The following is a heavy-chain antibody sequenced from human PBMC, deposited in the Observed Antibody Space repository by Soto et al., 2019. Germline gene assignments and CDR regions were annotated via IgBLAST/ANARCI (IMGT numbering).Heavy chain of an antibody. J-gene: IGHJ4*02. V-gene: IGHV4-59*08. D-gene: IGHD4-17*01. Sequence: QVQLQESGPGLVKPSETLSLTCTVSGGSISSYYWSWIRQPPGKGLEWIGYIYYSGSTNYNPSLKSRVTLSVDTSKNQFSLKLSSVTAADTAVYYCARHSASGDYSYYFDYWGQGTLVTVSS. CDR1: GGSISSYY. CDR3: ARHSASGDYSYYFDY. CDR2: IYYSGST.